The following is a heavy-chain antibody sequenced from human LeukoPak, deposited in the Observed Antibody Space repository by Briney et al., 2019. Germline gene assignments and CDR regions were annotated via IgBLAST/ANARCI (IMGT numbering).Heavy chain of an antibody. V-gene: IGHV5-51*01. CDR3: ARTSTYAEFDY. Sequence: GESLKISCKGSGYSFTTYYIGWVRQMPGKGLEWMGIINPSDSDTRYSPSFQGQDTISADNSISTAYLQWSSLKASDTAMYYCARTSTYAEFDYWGQGSLVTVSS. D-gene: IGHD2-2*01. J-gene: IGHJ4*02. CDR1: GYSFTTYY. CDR2: INPSDSDT.